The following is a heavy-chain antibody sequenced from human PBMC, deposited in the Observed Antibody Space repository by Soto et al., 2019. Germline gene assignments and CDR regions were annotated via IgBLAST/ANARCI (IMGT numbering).Heavy chain of an antibody. CDR1: GYTFSSYY. Sequence: QVQLVQSGAEVKKPGASVKVFCKASGYTFSSYYMHWVRQAPGQGLEWMGIINPSGGSITYAQKFQGRVTMTRDTSTNTVYMELSSLRSEDTAVYYCARGGVAAVAYYWGQGTLVTVSS. J-gene: IGHJ4*02. CDR3: ARGGVAAVAYY. D-gene: IGHD6-13*01. CDR2: INPSGGSI. V-gene: IGHV1-46*01.